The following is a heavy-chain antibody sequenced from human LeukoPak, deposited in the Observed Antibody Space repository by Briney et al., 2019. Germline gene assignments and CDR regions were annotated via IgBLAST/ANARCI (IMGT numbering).Heavy chain of an antibody. J-gene: IGHJ6*02. CDR3: ASALCGGSCYPGYRAGYGMDV. Sequence: ASVKVSCKVSGYTLTELSMHWVRQAPGKGLEWMGGFDPEDGETIYAQKFQGRVTMTEDTSTDTAYMELSSLRSEDTAVYYCASALCGGSCYPGYRAGYGMDVWGQGTTVTVSS. V-gene: IGHV1-24*01. D-gene: IGHD2-15*01. CDR1: GYTLTELS. CDR2: FDPEDGET.